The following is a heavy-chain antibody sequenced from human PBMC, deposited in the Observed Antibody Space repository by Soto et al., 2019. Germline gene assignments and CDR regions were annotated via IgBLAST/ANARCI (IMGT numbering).Heavy chain of an antibody. CDR3: ASTRGDSSGYSGFDY. V-gene: IGHV1-69*13. Sequence: SVKVSCKASGGTFSSYAISWVRQAPGQGLEWMGGIIPIFGTANYAQKFQGRVTITADESTSTAYMELSSLRSEDTAVYYCASTRGDSSGYSGFDYWGQGTLVTVSS. D-gene: IGHD3-22*01. CDR1: GGTFSSYA. CDR2: IIPIFGTA. J-gene: IGHJ4*02.